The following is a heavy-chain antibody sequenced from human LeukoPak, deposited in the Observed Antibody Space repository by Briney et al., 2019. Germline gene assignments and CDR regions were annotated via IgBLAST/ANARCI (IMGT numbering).Heavy chain of an antibody. CDR1: GGSISSYY. CDR2: IYTSGST. D-gene: IGHD3-22*01. CDR3: ASSYYDSSQYDY. Sequence: SETLSLTCTVSGGSISSYYWSWIRQPPGKGLEWIGRIYTSGSTNYNPSLKSRVTISVDTSKNQFSLKLSSVTAADTAVYYCASSYYDSSQYDYWGQGTLVTVSS. V-gene: IGHV4-4*08. J-gene: IGHJ4*02.